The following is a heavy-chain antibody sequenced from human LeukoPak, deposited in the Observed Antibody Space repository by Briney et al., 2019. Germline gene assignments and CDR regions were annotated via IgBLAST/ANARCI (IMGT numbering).Heavy chain of an antibody. J-gene: IGHJ4*02. CDR2: ISAYNGNT. D-gene: IGHD2-8*01. Sequence: ASVKVSCKASGYTFTSYGISWVRQAPGQGLEWMGWISAYNGNTNYAQKLQGRVTMTTDTSTSTAYMELRSLRSDDTAVYYCATDFKTYCTNGVCRYIWGYYFDYWGQGTLVTVSS. CDR1: GYTFTSYG. CDR3: ATDFKTYCTNGVCRYIWGYYFDY. V-gene: IGHV1-18*01.